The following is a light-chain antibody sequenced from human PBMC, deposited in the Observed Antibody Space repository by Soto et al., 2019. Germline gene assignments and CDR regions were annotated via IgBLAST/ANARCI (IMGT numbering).Light chain of an antibody. CDR1: QGISNS. CDR3: QQRSSWPLT. CDR2: AAS. J-gene: IGKJ1*01. V-gene: IGKV1-12*01. Sequence: DIQMTQSPSSVSASVGDRVTITCRASQGISNSLAWYQQKPGKAPKLLIYAASSLQSGVPSRFGGSGSGTDFTLTISSLEPEDFAVYFCQQRSSWPLTFGQGTKVDIK.